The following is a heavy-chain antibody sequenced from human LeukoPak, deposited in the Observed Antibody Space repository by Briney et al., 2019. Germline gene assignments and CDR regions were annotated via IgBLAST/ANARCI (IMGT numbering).Heavy chain of an antibody. D-gene: IGHD3-10*01. CDR3: ARLDPLFYGSGIDY. J-gene: IGHJ4*02. CDR2: IDSNSASI. CDR1: GFTFSTYS. V-gene: IGHV3-21*01. Sequence: GGSLRLSCAASGFTFSTYSMHWVRQAPGKGLEWVSSIDSNSASIYYADSVKGRFTISRDNAKNSLYLQMNSLRAEDTAVYYCARLDPLFYGSGIDYWGQGTLVTVSS.